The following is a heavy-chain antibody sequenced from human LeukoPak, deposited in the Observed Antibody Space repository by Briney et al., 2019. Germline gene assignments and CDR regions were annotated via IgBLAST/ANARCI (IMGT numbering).Heavy chain of an antibody. CDR3: AKDLEPADYGDYLNWFDP. V-gene: IGHV3-23*01. CDR1: GFTFSSYA. CDR2: ICSNDNNT. D-gene: IGHD4-17*01. Sequence: GGSLRLSCAASGFTFSSYAMNWVRQAPGKGLEWVSAICSNDNNTYYANSVKGRFTISRDNSKNTLSLQLNSLRAEDTAVYYCAKDLEPADYGDYLNWFDPWGQGTLVTVSS. J-gene: IGHJ5*02.